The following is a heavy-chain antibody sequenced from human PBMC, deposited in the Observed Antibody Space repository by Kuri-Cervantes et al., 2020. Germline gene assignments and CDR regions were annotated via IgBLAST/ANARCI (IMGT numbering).Heavy chain of an antibody. J-gene: IGHJ1*01. CDR1: GGSFSGHY. Sequence: GSLRLSCAVYGGSFSGHYWTWIRQPPGKGLEWIGEINHSGSTNYNPSLKSRVTISVDTSKNQFSLKLSSVTAADTAVYYCARAGLGYYGSGSYRSGWVQHWGQGTLVTVSS. V-gene: IGHV4-34*01. CDR2: INHSGST. CDR3: ARAGLGYYGSGSYRSGWVQH. D-gene: IGHD3-10*01.